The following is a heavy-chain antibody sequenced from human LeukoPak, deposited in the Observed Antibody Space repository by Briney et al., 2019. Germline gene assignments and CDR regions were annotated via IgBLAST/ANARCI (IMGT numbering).Heavy chain of an antibody. Sequence: GASVKVSCKASGYTFTSYYMHWVRQAPGQGLEWMGIINPSGGSTSYAQKFQGRVTVTRDTSTSTVYMELSSLRSEDTAVYYCARDGYFIVSGYYFDYWGQGTLVTVSS. CDR2: INPSGGST. CDR1: GYTFTSYY. CDR3: ARDGYFIVSGYYFDY. J-gene: IGHJ4*02. V-gene: IGHV1-46*01. D-gene: IGHD2-15*01.